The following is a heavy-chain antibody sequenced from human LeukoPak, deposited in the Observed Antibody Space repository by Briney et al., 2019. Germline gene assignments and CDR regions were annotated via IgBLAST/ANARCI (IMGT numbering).Heavy chain of an antibody. J-gene: IGHJ4*02. V-gene: IGHV3-33*01. Sequence: GGDLSLSCAASGFIFRNYGMHWVRQAPGKGREGVTIIWYDGSNQYYADSGKVPFTISTDNYKNTMYLRMNNLRAEDTAVYYCASGRSDGKAGYYFDYWGQGTLVTVSS. D-gene: IGHD5-18*01. CDR1: GFIFRNYG. CDR3: ASGRSDGKAGYYFDY. CDR2: IWYDGSNQ.